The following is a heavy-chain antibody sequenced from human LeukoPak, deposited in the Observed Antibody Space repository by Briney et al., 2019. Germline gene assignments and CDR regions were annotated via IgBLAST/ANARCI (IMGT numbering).Heavy chain of an antibody. CDR2: ISYNGGST. V-gene: IGHV3-23*01. Sequence: AESLTLSWDVSGFTFSYYGMSWVRQPPGKGLEWVAAISYNGGSTFYAASVKGRCTISRANSRDTLYLEMTSLIAEHTAVYYRRKELVVSHSSPFGYWGQGTLVTVSS. J-gene: IGHJ4*02. CDR3: RKELVVSHSSPFGY. CDR1: GFTFSYYG. D-gene: IGHD6-13*01.